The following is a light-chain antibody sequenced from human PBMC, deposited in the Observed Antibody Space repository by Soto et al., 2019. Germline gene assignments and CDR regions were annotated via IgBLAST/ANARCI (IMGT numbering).Light chain of an antibody. J-gene: IGKJ5*01. Sequence: EIVLTQSPATLSLSPGERATLSCRASQSINRHLAWYRQKPGQAPRLLIYGASTRATGIPARFSGSGSGTEFTLIISSLQSEDSAIYYCQQYKSWPPITFGQGTRLEIK. CDR3: QQYKSWPPIT. CDR1: QSINRH. V-gene: IGKV3-15*01. CDR2: GAS.